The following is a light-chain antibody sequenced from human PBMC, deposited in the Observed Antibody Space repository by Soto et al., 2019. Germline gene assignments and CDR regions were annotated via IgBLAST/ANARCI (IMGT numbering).Light chain of an antibody. J-gene: IGKJ3*01. CDR3: QQRTNWPRVFT. CDR2: DAS. CDR1: QSISSY. V-gene: IGKV3-11*01. Sequence: EIVLTQSPATLSLSPGERATLSCRASQSISSYLAWYQQKPGQAPRLLIYDASNRATGIPARFSGSGSGTDFTLTIRSLGPEDFAVYYCQQRTNWPRVFTFGPGTKVDIK.